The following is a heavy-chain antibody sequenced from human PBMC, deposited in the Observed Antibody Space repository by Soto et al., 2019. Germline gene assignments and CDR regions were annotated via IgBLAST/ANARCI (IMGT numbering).Heavy chain of an antibody. D-gene: IGHD3-3*01. J-gene: IGHJ3*02. CDR1: GGTFSSYA. Sequence: SVKVSCKASGGTFSSYAISWVRQAPGQGLEWMGGIIPIFGTANYAQKFQGRVTITADESTSTAYMELSSLRSEDSAVYYCARSIFGVVHDAFDIWGQGTMVTVSS. CDR3: ARSIFGVVHDAFDI. V-gene: IGHV1-69*13. CDR2: IIPIFGTA.